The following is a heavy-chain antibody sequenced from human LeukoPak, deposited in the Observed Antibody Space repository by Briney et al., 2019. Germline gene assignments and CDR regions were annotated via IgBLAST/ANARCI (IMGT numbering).Heavy chain of an antibody. CDR3: ARGRWGTTVATLFDY. D-gene: IGHD4-23*01. CDR2: IYYSGST. Sequence: PSETLSLTCTVSGGSISSYYWSWIRQPPGKGLEWIGYIYYSGSTNYNPSLKSRVTISVDTSKNQFSLKLSSVTAADTAVYYCARGRWGTTVATLFDYWGQGTLVTVSS. CDR1: GGSISSYY. J-gene: IGHJ4*02. V-gene: IGHV4-59*01.